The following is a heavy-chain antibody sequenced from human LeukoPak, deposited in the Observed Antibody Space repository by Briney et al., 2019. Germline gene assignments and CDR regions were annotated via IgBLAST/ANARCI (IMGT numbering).Heavy chain of an antibody. J-gene: IGHJ4*02. CDR2: ISSSGSTI. Sequence: GGSLRLSCAASGFTFSDYYMSWIRQAPGKGLEWVSYISSSGSTIYYADSVKGRFTISRDNAKNSLYLQMNSLRAEDTAVYYCARESTYYYGSGSPSFDYWGQGTLVTISS. CDR1: GFTFSDYY. V-gene: IGHV3-11*04. D-gene: IGHD3-10*01. CDR3: ARESTYYYGSGSPSFDY.